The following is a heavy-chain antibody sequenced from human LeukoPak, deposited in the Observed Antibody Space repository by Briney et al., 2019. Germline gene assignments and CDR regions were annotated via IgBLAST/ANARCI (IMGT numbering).Heavy chain of an antibody. Sequence: GASVKVSCKASGYTFTSYYMHWVRQAPGQGLEWMGEIIPIFGTANYAQKFQGRVTITADESTSTAYMELSSLRSEDTAVYYCARDQPQHRWYSSSWYGQSLYWGQGTLVTVSS. D-gene: IGHD6-13*01. CDR2: IIPIFGTA. V-gene: IGHV1-69*13. CDR1: GYTFTSYY. J-gene: IGHJ4*02. CDR3: ARDQPQHRWYSSSWYGQSLY.